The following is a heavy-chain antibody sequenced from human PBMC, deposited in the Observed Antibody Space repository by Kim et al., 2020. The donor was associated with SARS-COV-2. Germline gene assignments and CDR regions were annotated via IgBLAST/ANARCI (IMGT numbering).Heavy chain of an antibody. Sequence: NSGDAVKGRFSISRDNAKNTLYLQMTSLRAEDTAIYYCARPLYDYVWGTYWGQGTLVTVSS. V-gene: IGHV3-74*01. CDR3: ARPLYDYVWGTY. J-gene: IGHJ4*02. D-gene: IGHD3-16*01.